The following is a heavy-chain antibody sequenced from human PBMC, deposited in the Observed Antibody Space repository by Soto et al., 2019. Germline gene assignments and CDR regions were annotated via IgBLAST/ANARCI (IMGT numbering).Heavy chain of an antibody. J-gene: IGHJ4*02. CDR2: IAHDGTDQ. D-gene: IGHD2-15*01. V-gene: IGHV3-30*03. CDR3: TRSLGGSSYFVSDH. CDR1: GFTFSGYG. Sequence: QVQLVESGGGVVQTGRSLRLSCAASGFTFSGYGMQWVRQAPGKGLEWVAVIAHDGTDQYYADSVKGRFTISRDNSKNTLYLQMSGLRAEDTAMYYCTRSLGGSSYFVSDHWGQGTLVTVSS.